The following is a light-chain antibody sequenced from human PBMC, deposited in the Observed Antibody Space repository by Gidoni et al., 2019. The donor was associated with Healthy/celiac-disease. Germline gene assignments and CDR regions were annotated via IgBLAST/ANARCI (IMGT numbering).Light chain of an antibody. CDR3: AAWDDSLNGGV. Sequence: QSVLTQPPSASGTPGQGVTISCSGSSSNIGSNTVNWSQQLPGTAPKLLIYSNNQRPSGVPDRFSGSKSGTSASLAISGLQAEDEADYYCAAWDDSLNGGVFGGGTKLTVL. V-gene: IGLV1-44*01. CDR2: SNN. CDR1: SSNIGSNT. J-gene: IGLJ2*01.